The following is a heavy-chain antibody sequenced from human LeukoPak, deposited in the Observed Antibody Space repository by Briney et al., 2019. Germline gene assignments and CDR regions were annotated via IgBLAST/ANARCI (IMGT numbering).Heavy chain of an antibody. Sequence: GGSLRLSCAASGFTFSSYSMNCVRQAPGEGLEWVSSISSSSSYIYYADSVKGRFTISRDNAKNSLYLQMNSLRAEDTAVYYCARTLPEGDGYNYGSDYWGQGTLVTLSS. CDR2: ISSSSSYI. D-gene: IGHD5-24*01. J-gene: IGHJ4*02. CDR1: GFTFSSYS. CDR3: ARTLPEGDGYNYGSDY. V-gene: IGHV3-21*01.